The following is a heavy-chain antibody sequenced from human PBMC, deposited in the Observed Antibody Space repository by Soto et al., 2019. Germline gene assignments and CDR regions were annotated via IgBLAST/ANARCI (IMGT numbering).Heavy chain of an antibody. J-gene: IGHJ4*02. CDR3: ARAPLYDFWSGWHFDD. CDR1: GGSVSSGSYY. V-gene: IGHV4-61*01. D-gene: IGHD3-3*01. CDR2: IYYSGST. Sequence: SETLSLTCTVSGGSVSSGSYYWSWIRQPPGKGLEWIGYIYYSGSTNYNPSLKSRVTISVDTSKNQFSLKLSSVTAADTAVYYCARAPLYDFWSGWHFDDRGQGTPVTVSS.